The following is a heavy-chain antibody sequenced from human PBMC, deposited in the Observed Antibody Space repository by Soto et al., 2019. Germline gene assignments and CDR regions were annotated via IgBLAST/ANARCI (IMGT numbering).Heavy chain of an antibody. V-gene: IGHV6-1*01. CDR3: ARLIGNSWLDS. J-gene: IGHJ5*01. CDR2: TYYRSNWYT. CDR1: GDSVSTNTAT. Sequence: SQTLSLTCDISGDSVSTNTATWDWIRRSPSRGLEWLGRTYYRSNWYTDYAVSVKGRITISPDTSNNQPSLQLNSVTPDDTAVYYCARLIGNSWLDSWGQGTLVTVSS. D-gene: IGHD2-8*01.